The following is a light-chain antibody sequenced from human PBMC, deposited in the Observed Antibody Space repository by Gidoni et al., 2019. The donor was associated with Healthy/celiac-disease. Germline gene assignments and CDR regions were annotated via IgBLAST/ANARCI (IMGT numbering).Light chain of an antibody. V-gene: IGKV3-15*01. CDR1: QSVSSN. Sequence: EIVMTQSPATLSVSPGARATLSCRASQSVSSNLAWYQQKPGQAPRLLIYGASTRATGIPARFSGSGSGTEFTLTISSLQEEDFAVYYCQQYNNWPFTFGQGTRLEIK. CDR2: GAS. CDR3: QQYNNWPFT. J-gene: IGKJ5*01.